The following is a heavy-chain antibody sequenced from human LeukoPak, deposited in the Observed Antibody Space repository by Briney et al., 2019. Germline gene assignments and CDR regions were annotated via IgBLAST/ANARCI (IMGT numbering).Heavy chain of an antibody. CDR2: IYYSGST. J-gene: IGHJ6*02. Sequence: SETLSLTCTVSGGSISSYYWSWIRQPPGKGLVWIGYIYYSGSTNYNPSLKSRVTISVDTSKNQFSLKLSSVTAADTAVYYCARDRGVRKDYYYYYGMDVWGQGTTVTVSS. CDR1: GGSISSYY. D-gene: IGHD3-10*01. CDR3: ARDRGVRKDYYYYYGMDV. V-gene: IGHV4-59*01.